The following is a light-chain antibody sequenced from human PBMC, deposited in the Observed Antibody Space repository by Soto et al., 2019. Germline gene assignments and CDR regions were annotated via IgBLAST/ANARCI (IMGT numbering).Light chain of an antibody. V-gene: IGKV1-12*01. Sequence: DIQMTQSPSSVSASVGDRVTITCRASQDISSWVAWYQQKPGKAPKLLISAASSLQCGVPRRFSGSGSGTDFALIISSLQPEDFATYFCQQGDSFAFTFGGGTKVEIK. J-gene: IGKJ4*01. CDR2: AAS. CDR3: QQGDSFAFT. CDR1: QDISSW.